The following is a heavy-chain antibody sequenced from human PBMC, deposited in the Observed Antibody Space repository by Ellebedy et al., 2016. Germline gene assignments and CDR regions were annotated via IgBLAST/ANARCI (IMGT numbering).Heavy chain of an antibody. V-gene: IGHV4-30-4*01. CDR2: MFWSGST. D-gene: IGHD2/OR15-2a*01. J-gene: IGHJ6*04. CDR3: ARVYVPYPMLGRPTSYFRLDV. Sequence: VRQSPGKGLEWIGYMFWSGSTYYNPSLKSRVSMFVDTSETRFSLHLRSVTSADTAAFYCARVYVPYPMLGRPTSYFRLDVWGRGITVIVSS.